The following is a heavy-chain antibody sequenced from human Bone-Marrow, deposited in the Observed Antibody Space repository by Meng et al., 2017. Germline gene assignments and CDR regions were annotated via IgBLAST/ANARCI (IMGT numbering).Heavy chain of an antibody. CDR2: MKSNVDGGTV. CDR1: GFTFSNAW. CDR3: SGHVDY. J-gene: IGHJ4*01. Sequence: GESLKISCAASGFTFSNAWMTWVRQAPGNGLEWIGRMKSNVDGGTVDYAAAVKGRFFISRDDSENTFYLQMNSLKTEDTAVYYCSGHVDYWGRGT. V-gene: IGHV3-15*01.